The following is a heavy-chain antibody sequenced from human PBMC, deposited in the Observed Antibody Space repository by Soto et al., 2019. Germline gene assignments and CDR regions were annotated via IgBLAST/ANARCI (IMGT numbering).Heavy chain of an antibody. CDR3: ARRGGGSYYDY. Sequence: EVQLLESGGGLVQPGGSLRLSCAASGFTFSSYAMRWVRQAPVKGLEWVSAISGSGGSTYYADSVKGRFTISRDNSKNTLYLQMHSLRAADTAVYYCARRGGGSYYDYWGQGTRVNVSS. CDR2: ISGSGGST. D-gene: IGHD1-26*01. V-gene: IGHV3-23*01. CDR1: GFTFSSYA. J-gene: IGHJ4*02.